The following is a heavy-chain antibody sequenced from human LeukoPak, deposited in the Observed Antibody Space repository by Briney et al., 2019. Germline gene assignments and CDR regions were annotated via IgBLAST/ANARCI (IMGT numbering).Heavy chain of an antibody. J-gene: IGHJ5*02. V-gene: IGHV1-18*01. Sequence: GASVKVSCKASGYTFTSHGISWVRQAPGQGLEWMGWISAYNGNTNYAQKLQGRVTMTTDTSTSTAYMELRSLRSDDTAVYYCARDYRGCSSTSCYHGLDWFDPWGQGTLVTVSS. CDR3: ARDYRGCSSTSCYHGLDWFDP. D-gene: IGHD2-2*01. CDR2: ISAYNGNT. CDR1: GYTFTSHG.